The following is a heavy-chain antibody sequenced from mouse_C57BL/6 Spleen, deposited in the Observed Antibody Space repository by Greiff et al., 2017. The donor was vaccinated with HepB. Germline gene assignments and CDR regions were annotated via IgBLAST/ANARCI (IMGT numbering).Heavy chain of an antibody. CDR3: TIYYDYGGYFDY. D-gene: IGHD2-4*01. CDR2: IDPETGGT. CDR1: GYTFTDYE. V-gene: IGHV1-15*01. Sequence: QVQLQQSGAELVRPGASVTLSCKASGYTFTDYEMHWVKQTPVHGLEWIGAIDPETGGTAYNQKFKGKAILTADKSSSTAYMELRSLTSEDSAVYYCTIYYDYGGYFDYWGQGTTLTVSS. J-gene: IGHJ2*01.